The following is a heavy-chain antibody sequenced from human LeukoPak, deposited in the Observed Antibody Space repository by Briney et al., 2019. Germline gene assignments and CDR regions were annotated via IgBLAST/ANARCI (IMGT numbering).Heavy chain of an antibody. J-gene: IGHJ4*02. Sequence: GGSLRFSCAASGFTVSSNYMSWVRKAPGKGLEWVSRINGDGSSTAYADSVKGRFTISRDNAKNTLYLQMNSPRGEDTAVYYCAREPLRMGPAAGDYWGQGTLVTVSS. CDR3: AREPLRMGPAAGDY. CDR1: GFTVSSNY. D-gene: IGHD2-8*01. V-gene: IGHV3-74*01. CDR2: INGDGSST.